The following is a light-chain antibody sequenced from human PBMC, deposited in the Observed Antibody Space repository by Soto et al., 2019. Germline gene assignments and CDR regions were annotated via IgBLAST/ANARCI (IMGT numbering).Light chain of an antibody. CDR3: SSFAGSNVV. Sequence: QSALTQPPSASGSPGQSVTIYCTGTSSDVGGYNYVSWYQQHPGKAPKLMISEVSKRPSGVPDRFSGSKSGNTASLTDSGLQAEDEADYYCSSFAGSNVVFGGGTKLTVL. CDR1: SSDVGGYNY. J-gene: IGLJ2*01. V-gene: IGLV2-8*01. CDR2: EVS.